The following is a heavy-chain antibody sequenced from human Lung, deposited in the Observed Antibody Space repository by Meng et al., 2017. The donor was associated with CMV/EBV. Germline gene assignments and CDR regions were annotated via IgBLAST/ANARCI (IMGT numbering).Heavy chain of an antibody. V-gene: IGHV4-4*02. J-gene: IGHJ6*02. CDR1: GGSISSSDW. CDR3: ARDLGYCSSTSCYYYYGMDV. D-gene: IGHD2-2*01. Sequence: TLSLTCXVSGGSISSSDWWSWVRQPPGKGLEWIGEIYDSGSTNYNPSLKSRVTISVDMSKNQFSLRLSSVTAADTAVYYCARDLGYCSSTSCYYYYGMDVWGQGTTVSAP. CDR2: IYDSGST.